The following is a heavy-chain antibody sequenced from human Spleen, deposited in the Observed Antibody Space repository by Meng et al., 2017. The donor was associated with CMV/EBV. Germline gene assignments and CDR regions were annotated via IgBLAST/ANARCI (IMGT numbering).Heavy chain of an antibody. V-gene: IGHV3-49*04. J-gene: IGHJ4*02. CDR1: GFSFDDFA. CDR3: SRVRWSSFAFHF. CDR2: IGSKAYGGPP. Sequence: GESLKISCTTSGFSFDDFAISWVRQAPGKGLEWVSFIGSKAYGGPPEYAASLKGRFTISRDESKSIVHLEMNSLKAEDTAIYYCSRVRWSSFAFHFWGQGTLVTVSS.